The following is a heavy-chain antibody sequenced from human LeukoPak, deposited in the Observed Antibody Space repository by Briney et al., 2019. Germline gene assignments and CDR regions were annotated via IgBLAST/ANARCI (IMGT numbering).Heavy chain of an antibody. Sequence: GGSLRLSCAASGFTFSSYAMPSVRQSPGTGLEYVSAISSTGIITYSATTLKGRCTIPRDNSKNTLYLKMGSLRAEDMAVYYCARGFKFGDYVWGSYRYTVATYFDYWGQGTLVTVSS. J-gene: IGHJ4*02. CDR3: ARGFKFGDYVWGSYRYTVATYFDY. CDR2: ISSTGIIT. D-gene: IGHD3-16*02. V-gene: IGHV3-64*01. CDR1: GFTFSSYA.